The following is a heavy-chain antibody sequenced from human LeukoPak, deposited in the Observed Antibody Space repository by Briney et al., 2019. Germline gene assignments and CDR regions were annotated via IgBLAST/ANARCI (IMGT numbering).Heavy chain of an antibody. J-gene: IGHJ4*02. CDR2: IKSDGST. D-gene: IGHD3-22*01. CDR1: GFTFSKHW. V-gene: IGHV3-74*01. CDR3: ARDYYYSVDY. Sequence: QSGGSLRLSCAASGFTFSKHWMHWVRQAPGKGLVWVSIIKSDGSTIYADSVKGRFTISRDNAKSTIYLQMNSLRAEDTAVYYCARDYYYSVDYWGQGTLVTVSS.